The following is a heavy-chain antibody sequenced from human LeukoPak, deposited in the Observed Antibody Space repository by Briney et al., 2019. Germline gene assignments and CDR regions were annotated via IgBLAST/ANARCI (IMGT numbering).Heavy chain of an antibody. D-gene: IGHD3-9*01. V-gene: IGHV3-21*01. Sequence: GGSLRLSCAASGFTFSRYSMNWVRQAPEKGLEWVSSISSSSSYIYYADSVKGRFTISRDNAKNSLYLQMNSLRAEDTAVYYCASAIRYSDWLVDYWGQGTLVTVSS. CDR1: GFTFSRYS. CDR3: ASAIRYSDWLVDY. CDR2: ISSSSSYI. J-gene: IGHJ4*02.